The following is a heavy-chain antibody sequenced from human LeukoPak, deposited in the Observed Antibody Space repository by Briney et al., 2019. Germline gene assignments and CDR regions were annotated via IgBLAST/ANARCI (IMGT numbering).Heavy chain of an antibody. CDR3: ARTRGYSGYDSLDY. J-gene: IGHJ4*02. V-gene: IGHV1-69*13. D-gene: IGHD5-12*01. Sequence: GASVKVSCKASGGTFSSYAISWVRQAPGQGLEWMGGIIPIFGTANYAQKFQGRVTITADGSTSTAYMELSSLRSEDTAVYYCARTRGYSGYDSLDYWGQGTLVTVSS. CDR2: IIPIFGTA. CDR1: GGTFSSYA.